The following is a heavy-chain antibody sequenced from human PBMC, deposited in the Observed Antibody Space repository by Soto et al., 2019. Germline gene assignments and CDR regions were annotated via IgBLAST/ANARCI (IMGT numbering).Heavy chain of an antibody. D-gene: IGHD3-10*01. V-gene: IGHV4-4*07. J-gene: IGHJ6*02. Sequence: SETLSLTCTVSGGSISSYYWSWIRQPAGKGLEWIGRSYTSGSTNYNPSLKSRVTMSVDTSKNQCSLKLSSVTAADTAVYYCARVLRSGGMDVWGQGTTVTVSS. CDR1: GGSISSYY. CDR2: SYTSGST. CDR3: ARVLRSGGMDV.